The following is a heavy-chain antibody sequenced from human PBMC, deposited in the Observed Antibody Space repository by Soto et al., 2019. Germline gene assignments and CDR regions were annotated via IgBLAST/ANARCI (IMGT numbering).Heavy chain of an antibody. D-gene: IGHD1-1*01. J-gene: IGHJ6*02. CDR1: GFTFSSYW. V-gene: IGHV3-7*01. Sequence: GALRLSCEGSGFTFSSYWMSWVRQAPGKGLEWVANIKQDGSEIYYMDSMRGRFTISRDNAKKSLYLQMTRLRAEDTAVYYCARDWRTTGTTGGMDVWGQGTTVTVPS. CDR2: IKQDGSEI. CDR3: ARDWRTTGTTGGMDV.